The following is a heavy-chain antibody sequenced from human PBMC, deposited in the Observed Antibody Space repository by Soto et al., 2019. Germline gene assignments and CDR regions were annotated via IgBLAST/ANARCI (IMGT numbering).Heavy chain of an antibody. V-gene: IGHV3-7*01. CDR1: GFTFSSYW. D-gene: IGHD1-20*01. CDR3: PRGVITGIDYFDF. Sequence: PGGSLRLSCAASGFTFSSYWMTWVRQAPGKGLEWVANIKLDGSEKYYVDSVKGRFTISRDNAKNSLYLQMNSLRAEDTAVYYCPRGVITGIDYFDFWGQGTLVTVSS. CDR2: IKLDGSEK. J-gene: IGHJ4*02.